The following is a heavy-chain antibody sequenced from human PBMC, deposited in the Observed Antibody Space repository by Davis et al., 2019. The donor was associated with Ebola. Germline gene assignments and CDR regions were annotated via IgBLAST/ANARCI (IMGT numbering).Heavy chain of an antibody. CDR1: GFTFSSYA. Sequence: GGSLRLSCAASGFTFSSYAVSWVRQAPGKGLEWVSYISSSGSTIYYADSVKGRFTISRDNAKNSLYLQMNSLRAEDTAVYYCARDTDHFWSGSNDYWGQGTLVTVSS. V-gene: IGHV3-48*04. D-gene: IGHD3-3*02. CDR2: ISSSGSTI. J-gene: IGHJ4*02. CDR3: ARDTDHFWSGSNDY.